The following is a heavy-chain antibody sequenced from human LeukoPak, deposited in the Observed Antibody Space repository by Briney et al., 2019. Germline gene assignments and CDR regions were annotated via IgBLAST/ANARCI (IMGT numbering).Heavy chain of an antibody. CDR3: ARSDIVVVPAAARPNWFDP. D-gene: IGHD2-2*01. V-gene: IGHV1-24*01. CDR1: GYTLTELS. CDR2: FDPEDGET. Sequence: ASVKVSCKVSGYTLTELSMHWVRQAPGKGLEWMGGFDPEDGETIYAQKFQGRVTMTEDTSTDTAYMELSSLRSEDTAVYYCARSDIVVVPAAARPNWFDPWGQGTLVTVSS. J-gene: IGHJ5*02.